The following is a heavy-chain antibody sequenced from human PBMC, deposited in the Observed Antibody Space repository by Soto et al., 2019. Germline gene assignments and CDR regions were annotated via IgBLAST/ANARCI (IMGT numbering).Heavy chain of an antibody. CDR2: ISYDGSNK. CDR3: ARDTNFAGTYLGTDAFDI. Sequence: HPGGSLRLSCAASGFTFSSYAMHWVRQAPGKGLEWVAVISYDGSNKYYANSVKGRFTISRDNSKNTLYLQMNSLRAEDTAVYYCARDTNFAGTYLGTDAFDIWGQGTMVTVSS. CDR1: GFTFSSYA. V-gene: IGHV3-30-3*01. J-gene: IGHJ3*02. D-gene: IGHD1-7*01.